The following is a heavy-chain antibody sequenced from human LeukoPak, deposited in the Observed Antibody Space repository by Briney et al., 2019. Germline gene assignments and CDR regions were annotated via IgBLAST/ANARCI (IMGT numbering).Heavy chain of an antibody. CDR2: VYYTGTA. Sequence: SETLSLTCTNSGGSISNRLYYWGWIRQRPGQGLEYIGGVYYTGTASYAPSFKSRVTMSVDTSRNQFSLKLTSMTDADTAFYYCARQTSRFDPWGQGILVTVSS. J-gene: IGHJ5*02. CDR3: ARQTSRFDP. V-gene: IGHV4-39*01. CDR1: GGSISNRLYY.